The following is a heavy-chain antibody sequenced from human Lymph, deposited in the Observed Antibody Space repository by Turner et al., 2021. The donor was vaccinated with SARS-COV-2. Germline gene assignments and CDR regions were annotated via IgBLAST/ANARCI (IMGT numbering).Heavy chain of an antibody. D-gene: IGHD3-10*01. CDR2: ISYDGSNK. J-gene: IGHJ4*02. CDR1: GFTFNNYP. CDR3: ARDSSGSGTLDY. Sequence: QVQLVESGGGVVQPGRSLRLSCAASGFTFNNYPMHWVRQAPGKGLGWVAVISYDGSNKDYADSVKGRFTISRDNSKNTLYLQMNSLRAEDTAVYYCARDSSGSGTLDYWGQGTLVTVSS. V-gene: IGHV3-30-3*01.